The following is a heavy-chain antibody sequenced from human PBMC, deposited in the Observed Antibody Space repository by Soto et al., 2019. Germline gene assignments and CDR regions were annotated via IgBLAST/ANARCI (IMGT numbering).Heavy chain of an antibody. CDR1: GFTFSDYY. Sequence: GGSLRLSCAASGFTFSDYYMSWIRQAPGKGLEWVSYISSSSSYTNYADSVKGRFTISRDNAKNSLYLQMNSLRAEDTAVYYCARDGQRWFRTISMDVWGQGTTVTVSS. J-gene: IGHJ6*02. D-gene: IGHD5-18*01. CDR3: ARDGQRWFRTISMDV. V-gene: IGHV3-11*06. CDR2: ISSSSSYT.